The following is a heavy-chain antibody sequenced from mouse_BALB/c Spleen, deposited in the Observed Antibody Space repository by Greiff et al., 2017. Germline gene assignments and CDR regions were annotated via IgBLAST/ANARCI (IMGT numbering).Heavy chain of an antibody. CDR3: ARSAGNYGGFAY. J-gene: IGHJ3*01. V-gene: IGHV1-87*01. D-gene: IGHD2-1*01. Sequence: QVQLQQSGAELARPGASVKLSCKASGYTFTSYWMQWVKQRPGQGLEWIGAIYPGDGDTRYTQKFKGKATLTADKSSSTAYMQLSSLASEDSAVYYCARSAGNYGGFAYWGQGTLVTVSA. CDR1: GYTFTSYW. CDR2: IYPGDGDT.